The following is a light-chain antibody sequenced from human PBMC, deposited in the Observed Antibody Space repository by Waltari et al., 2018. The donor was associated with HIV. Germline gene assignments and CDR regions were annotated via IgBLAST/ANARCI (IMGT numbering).Light chain of an antibody. CDR2: EVT. V-gene: IGLV2-14*01. J-gene: IGLJ3*02. Sequence: QSALTQPASVSGSPGQSITISCTGTTRDIGGYNYVSWYQQHPGKAPKLIIYEVTYRPSGFSNRFSASKSGNTASLTISGLQAEDEADYYCSSYTSSSTLVFGGGTKLTVL. CDR1: TRDIGGYNY. CDR3: SSYTSSSTLV.